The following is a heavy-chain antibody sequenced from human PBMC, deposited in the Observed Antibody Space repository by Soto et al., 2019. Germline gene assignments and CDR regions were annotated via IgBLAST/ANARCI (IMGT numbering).Heavy chain of an antibody. CDR2: VSNTGTT. D-gene: IGHD6-13*01. Sequence: QLQLQESGPGLVKPSETLSLTCSVSGGSIRGGYYWGWVRQPPGKGLEWIGCVSNTGTTYQSPSLKSRLIISADTPNNQFSLRLSSVTAEDTAVYYCARCRFYSSTWYTAFDIWGHGTAVTVPS. V-gene: IGHV4-38-2*01. CDR1: GGSIRGGYY. J-gene: IGHJ3*02. CDR3: ARCRFYSSTWYTAFDI.